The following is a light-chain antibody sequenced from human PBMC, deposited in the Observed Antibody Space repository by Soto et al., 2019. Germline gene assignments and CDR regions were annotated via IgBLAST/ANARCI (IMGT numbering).Light chain of an antibody. V-gene: IGLV2-8*01. CDR1: SSDLGDYAY. CDR2: EVN. CDR3: SSYAGSNNLI. J-gene: IGLJ2*01. Sequence: QSALTQPPSASGSPGQSVTISCTGTSSDLGDYAYVSWYQQRPGKAPKLMIYEVNKRPSGVPDRFSGSKSGNTASLTVTGLQAEDEADYYCSSYAGSNNLIFGGGTKLTVL.